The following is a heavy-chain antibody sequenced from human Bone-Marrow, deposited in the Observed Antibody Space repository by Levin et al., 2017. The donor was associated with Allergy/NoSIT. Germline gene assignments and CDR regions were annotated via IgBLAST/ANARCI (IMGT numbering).Heavy chain of an antibody. Sequence: TGGSLRLSCAASGFTFSDYYMSWIRQAPGKGLEWVSYISSSSSYTNYADSVKGRFTISRDNAKNSLYLQMNSLRAEDTAVYYCARVPSLNGYDLDYWGQGTLVTVSS. CDR2: ISSSSSYT. CDR1: GFTFSDYY. D-gene: IGHD5-12*01. J-gene: IGHJ4*02. CDR3: ARVPSLNGYDLDY. V-gene: IGHV3-11*05.